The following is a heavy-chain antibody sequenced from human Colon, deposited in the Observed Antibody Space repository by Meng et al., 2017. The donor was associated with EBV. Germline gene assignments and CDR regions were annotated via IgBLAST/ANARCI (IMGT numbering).Heavy chain of an antibody. V-gene: IGHV4-39*07. CDR2: IYYRGST. CDR1: GGSITSTSSY. Sequence: HLQESGPGLVKPMETLSPTRTSSGGSITSTSSYWGWVRQPPGKGLEWIGSIYYRGSTNYNPSLKSRISMSVDMSKNQFSLKVNSVTAADTAIYYCVISSHNWGQGTLVTVSS. J-gene: IGHJ4*02. CDR3: VISSHN. D-gene: IGHD3-3*02.